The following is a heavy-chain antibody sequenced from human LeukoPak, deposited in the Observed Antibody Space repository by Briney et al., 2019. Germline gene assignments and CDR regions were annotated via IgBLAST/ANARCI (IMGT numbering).Heavy chain of an antibody. J-gene: IGHJ4*02. V-gene: IGHV4-4*02. Sequence: SETLSLTCAVFGGSISSSNWWSWVRQPPGKGLEWIGEIYHSGSTNYNPSLKSRVTISVDKSKNQFSLKLSSVTAADTAVYYCARQPDYYDSSGYPDYWGQGTLVTVSS. CDR1: GGSISSSNW. CDR2: IYHSGST. CDR3: ARQPDYYDSSGYPDY. D-gene: IGHD3-22*01.